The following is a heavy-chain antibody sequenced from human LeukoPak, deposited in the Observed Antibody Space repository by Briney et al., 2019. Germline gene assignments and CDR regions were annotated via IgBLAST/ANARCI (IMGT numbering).Heavy chain of an antibody. CDR2: INPNSGGT. V-gene: IGHV1-2*02. CDR3: ARDAFTGFSSSWYGDY. J-gene: IGHJ4*02. Sequence: ASVKVSCKASGYTFTGHYMHWGRQAPGQGLEWMGWINPNSGGTKFGQKFQGRVTMTRDTSISTAYMELSGLTSDDTAVYYCARDAFTGFSSSWYGDYWGQGTLVTVSS. CDR1: GYTFTGHY. D-gene: IGHD6-13*01.